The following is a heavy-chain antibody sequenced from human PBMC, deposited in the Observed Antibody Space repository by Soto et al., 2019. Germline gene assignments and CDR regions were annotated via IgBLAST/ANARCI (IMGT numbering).Heavy chain of an antibody. J-gene: IGHJ4*02. Sequence: ITLKESGPALVKATQTLTLTCTFSGFSLSTSGVGVGWIRQPPGKALEWLALIYWDDDKRYSPSLKSRLTITKDTSKNQVVLTMTNMDPVDTATYYCAHSRYYGDYALLDYWGQGTLVTVSS. D-gene: IGHD4-17*01. CDR2: IYWDDDK. CDR3: AHSRYYGDYALLDY. V-gene: IGHV2-5*02. CDR1: GFSLSTSGVG.